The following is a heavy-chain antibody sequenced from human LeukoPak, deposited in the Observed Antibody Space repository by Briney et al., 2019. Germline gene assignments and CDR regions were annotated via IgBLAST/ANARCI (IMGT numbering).Heavy chain of an antibody. J-gene: IGHJ4*02. V-gene: IGHV4-59*01. D-gene: IGHD3-22*01. CDR2: IYYSGST. CDR3: ARGGGFGSGYLL. CDR1: GGSISSYY. Sequence: SETLSLTCTVSGGSISSYYWSWIRQPPGKGLEWIGYIYYSGSTNYNPSLKSRVTISVDTSKNQFSLKLSSVTAADTAVYYCARGGGFGSGYLLWGQGTLVTVSS.